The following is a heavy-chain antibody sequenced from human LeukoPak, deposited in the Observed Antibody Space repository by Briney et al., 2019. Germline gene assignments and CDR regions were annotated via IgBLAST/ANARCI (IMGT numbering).Heavy chain of an antibody. CDR2: ISGSGGST. CDR3: AKDYTSGWYFDY. Sequence: GGSLRLSYAASGITFSSYAMSWVRQAPGKGLEWVSGISGSGGSTDYADSVKGRFTISRDNSKNTLYLQMNSLKAEDTAIYYCAKDYTSGWYFDYWGQGTLVTVSS. CDR1: GITFSSYA. D-gene: IGHD6-19*01. V-gene: IGHV3-23*01. J-gene: IGHJ4*02.